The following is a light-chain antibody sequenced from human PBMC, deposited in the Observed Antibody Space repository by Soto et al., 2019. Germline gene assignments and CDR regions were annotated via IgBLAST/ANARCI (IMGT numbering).Light chain of an antibody. CDR1: QNVLYSSNKNY. CDR2: WAS. V-gene: IGKV4-1*01. CDR3: QQYYSTPWT. J-gene: IGKJ1*01. Sequence: DIVMTQSPDSLAVSLGERATINCTSSQNVLYSSNKNYLAWFQQKPGQPPKLLIYWASTRESGVPDRFSGSGSGTDFTLTICSLQAEDVAVYYCQQYYSTPWTFGQGTKVEIK.